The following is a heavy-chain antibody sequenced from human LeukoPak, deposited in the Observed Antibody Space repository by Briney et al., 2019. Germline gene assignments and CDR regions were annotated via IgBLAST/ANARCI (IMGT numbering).Heavy chain of an antibody. V-gene: IGHV4-34*01. D-gene: IGHD3-22*01. J-gene: IGHJ4*02. CDR1: GGSFSGYY. Sequence: PSETLSLTCAVYGGSFSGYYWSWIRQPPGKGLEWIGEINHSGSTNYNPSLKSRVTISVATSKNQFSLKLSSVTAADTAVYYCARGRDYYDSSGYFQIPDFDYWGQGTLVTVSS. CDR2: INHSGST. CDR3: ARGRDYYDSSGYFQIPDFDY.